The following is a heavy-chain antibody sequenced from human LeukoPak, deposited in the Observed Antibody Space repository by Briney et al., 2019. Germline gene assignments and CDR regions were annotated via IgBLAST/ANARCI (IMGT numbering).Heavy chain of an antibody. CDR3: ARRGGYGYCSSTSCPVDY. CDR2: INHSGST. D-gene: IGHD2-2*03. Sequence: SETLSLTCAVYGGSLSGYYWSWIRQPPGKGLEWIGEINHSGSTNYNPSLKSRVTISVDTSKNQFSLKLSSVTAADTAVYYCARRGGYGYCSSTSCPVDYWGQATLVTVSS. CDR1: GGSLSGYY. J-gene: IGHJ4*02. V-gene: IGHV4-34*01.